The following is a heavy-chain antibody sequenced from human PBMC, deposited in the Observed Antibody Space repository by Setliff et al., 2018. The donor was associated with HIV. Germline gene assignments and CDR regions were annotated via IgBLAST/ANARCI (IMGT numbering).Heavy chain of an antibody. CDR3: AKTQTVITVYGPFDS. Sequence: LRLSCAASGFAFSNYCMHWVRQAPGKGLVWISRINPDGTASNYADSVKGRFTISRDNSNNTVYLQMNSLRAEDTAMYYCAKTQTVITVYGPFDSWGQGTPVTVSS. J-gene: IGHJ4*02. V-gene: IGHV3-74*01. D-gene: IGHD4-4*01. CDR2: INPDGTAS. CDR1: GFAFSNYC.